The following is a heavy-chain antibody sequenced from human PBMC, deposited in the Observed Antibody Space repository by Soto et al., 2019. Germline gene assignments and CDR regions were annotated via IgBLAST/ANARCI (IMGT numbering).Heavy chain of an antibody. CDR2: IYPGDSDT. CDR3: ARGLSGSYPTEYFDY. Sequence: GESLKISCKGSGYSFTSYWIGWVRQMPGKGLEWMGIIYPGDSDTRYSPSFQGQVTISADKSISTAYLQWSSLKASDTAMYYCARGLSGSYPTEYFDYWGQGTLVTVSS. J-gene: IGHJ4*02. CDR1: GYSFTSYW. V-gene: IGHV5-51*01. D-gene: IGHD1-26*01.